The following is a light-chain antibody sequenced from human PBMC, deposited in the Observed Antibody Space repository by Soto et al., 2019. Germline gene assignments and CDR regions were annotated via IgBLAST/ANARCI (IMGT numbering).Light chain of an antibody. CDR2: GAS. CDR3: QQYNNWPRT. J-gene: IGKJ1*01. CDR1: QSVSSN. Sequence: ETMMTQSPDTLSVSLGERATLSCRASQSVSSNLAWYQQKPGQAPRLLIYGASTRATGIPARFSGSGSGTEFTLTISSLQSEDFAVYYCQQYNNWPRTVGQGTKVDIK. V-gene: IGKV3-15*01.